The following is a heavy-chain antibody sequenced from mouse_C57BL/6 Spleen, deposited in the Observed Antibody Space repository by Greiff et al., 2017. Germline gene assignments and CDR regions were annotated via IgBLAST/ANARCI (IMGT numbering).Heavy chain of an antibody. CDR2: IYPGSGNT. D-gene: IGHD1-1*01. CDR3: VRGDYSGSRYWYFDV. J-gene: IGHJ1*03. Sequence: QVQLQQSGPELVKPGASVKISCTASGYTFTDYYINWVKQRPGQGLEWIGWIYPGSGNTKYTEKFKGKATVTVDTSSSTAYLQLSSLTSEDSAVYFGVRGDYSGSRYWYFDVWGTGTTVTVSS. V-gene: IGHV1-84*01. CDR1: GYTFTDYY.